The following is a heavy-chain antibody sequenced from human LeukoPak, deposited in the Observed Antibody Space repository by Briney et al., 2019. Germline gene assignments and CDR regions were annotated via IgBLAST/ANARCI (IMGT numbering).Heavy chain of an antibody. J-gene: IGHJ4*02. V-gene: IGHV3-7*01. CDR3: ARAPFRACSGGSCSPFDY. D-gene: IGHD2-15*01. CDR1: GFMFSSYW. Sequence: GGSLRLSCAASGFMFSSYWMTRVRQAPGKGLERVANIRQDGGEGYYVDSVQGRFAVPSDNAKNFVYLQLNSLRVEDTAVYHCARAPFRACSGGSCSPFDYWGQGTLVTVSS. CDR2: IRQDGGEG.